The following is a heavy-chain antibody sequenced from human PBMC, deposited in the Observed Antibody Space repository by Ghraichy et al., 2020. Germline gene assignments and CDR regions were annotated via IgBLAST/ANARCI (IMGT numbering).Heavy chain of an antibody. V-gene: IGHV1-69*13. CDR1: GGTFSSYA. CDR2: IIPIFGTA. J-gene: IGHJ3*02. Sequence: SVKVSCKASGGTFSSYAISWVRQAPGQGLEWMGQIIPIFGTANYAEKFQGRVTITADESTSTAYMELSRLRSEDTAIYYCARENGNRDNAFDIWGQGTKVTVSS. CDR3: ARENGNRDNAFDI. D-gene: IGHD1-14*01.